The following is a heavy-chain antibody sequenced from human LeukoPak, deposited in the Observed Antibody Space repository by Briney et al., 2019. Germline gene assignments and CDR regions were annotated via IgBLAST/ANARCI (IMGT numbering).Heavy chain of an antibody. J-gene: IGHJ4*02. CDR2: IKSKTDGGTT. CDR1: GFTFSNAW. CDR3: AKAYGSGWAPFDY. Sequence: GGSLRLSCAASGFTFSNAWMSWVRQAPGKGLEWVGRIKSKTDGGTTDYAAPVKGRFTISRDDSKNTLYLQMNSLRAEDTAVYYCAKAYGSGWAPFDYWGQGTLVTVSS. D-gene: IGHD6-19*01. V-gene: IGHV3-15*01.